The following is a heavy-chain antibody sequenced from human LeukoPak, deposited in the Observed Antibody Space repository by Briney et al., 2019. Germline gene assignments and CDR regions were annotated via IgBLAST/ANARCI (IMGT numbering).Heavy chain of an antibody. CDR2: ISSSSSYI. CDR3: ARDLVVTPTFYDY. J-gene: IGHJ4*02. D-gene: IGHD2/OR15-2a*01. V-gene: IGHV3-21*01. Sequence: GGSLRLSCAASGFTFSSYSMNWVRQAPGKGLEWVSSISSSSSYIYYADSVKGRFTISRDNTKNSLYLQMNSLRAEDTAVYYCARDLVVTPTFYDYWGQGTLVTVSS. CDR1: GFTFSSYS.